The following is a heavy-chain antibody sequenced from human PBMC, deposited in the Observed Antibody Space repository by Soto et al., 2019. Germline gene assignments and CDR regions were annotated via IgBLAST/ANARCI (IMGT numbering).Heavy chain of an antibody. CDR3: ARSYNYDSSGYYYYYYGMDV. CDR2: IIPIFGTA. V-gene: IGHV1-69*01. D-gene: IGHD3-22*01. Sequence: QVQLVQSGAEVKKPGSSVKVSCKASGGTFSSYAISWVRQAPGQGLEWMGGIIPIFGTANYAQKFQGRVTITADESTSTAYMELSSLRSEDTAVYYCARSYNYDSSGYYYYYYGMDVWGQGNTVTVSS. J-gene: IGHJ6*01. CDR1: GGTFSSYA.